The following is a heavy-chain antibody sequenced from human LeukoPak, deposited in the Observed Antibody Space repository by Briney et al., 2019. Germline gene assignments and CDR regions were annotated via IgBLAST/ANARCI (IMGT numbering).Heavy chain of an antibody. CDR3: ARDFRLYNWFDP. J-gene: IGHJ5*02. Sequence: GGSLRLSCAASGSTFSDYYMSWIRQAPGKGLEWVSYISSSGSTIYYADSVKGRFTISRDNAKNSLYLQMSSLRAEDTAVYYCARDFRLYNWFDPWGQGTLVTVSS. CDR1: GSTFSDYY. V-gene: IGHV3-11*01. CDR2: ISSSGSTI.